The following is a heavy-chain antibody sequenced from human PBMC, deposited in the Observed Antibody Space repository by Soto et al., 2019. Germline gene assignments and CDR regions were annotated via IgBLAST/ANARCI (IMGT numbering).Heavy chain of an antibody. V-gene: IGHV4-61*01. CDR1: GGSVSSGSYY. CDR3: ARGSSGWHEDFQR. CDR2: IYYSGST. J-gene: IGHJ1*01. D-gene: IGHD6-19*01. Sequence: QVQLQESGPGLVKPSETLSLTCTVSGGSVSSGSYYWSWIRQPPGKGLEWIGYIYYSGSTNYNPSLKSRVTISVDTSKNQFSLKLSSVTAADTAVYYCARGSSGWHEDFQRWGQGTLVTVSS.